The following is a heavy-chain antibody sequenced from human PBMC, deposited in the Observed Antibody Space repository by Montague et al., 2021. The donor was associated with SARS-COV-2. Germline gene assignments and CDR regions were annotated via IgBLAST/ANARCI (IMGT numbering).Heavy chain of an antibody. V-gene: IGHV4-4*07. CDR3: ARGSFGMGAFDI. D-gene: IGHD1-14*01. CDR2: IYTSGST. J-gene: IGHJ3*02. Sequence: SETLSLTCTVSGGSISSYYWSWIRQPAGKGLEWIGLIYTSGSTNYNPSPKSRVTMSLDTSKNQFSLKLRSVTAADTAVYYCARGSFGMGAFDIWGQGTMVTVSS. CDR1: GGSISSYY.